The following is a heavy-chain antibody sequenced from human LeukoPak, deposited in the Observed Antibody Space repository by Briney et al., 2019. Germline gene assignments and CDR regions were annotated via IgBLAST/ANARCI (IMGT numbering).Heavy chain of an antibody. CDR3: ARDCRSSTGCFFDY. CDR1: GFTFSSYS. V-gene: IGHV3-48*02. Sequence: GGSLRLSCAASGFTFSSYSLNWVRQAPGKGLEWISYISSSSTPIFYADSVKGRFTISRGNAQNSLYLQMNSLRDEDTAVYYCARDCRSSTGCFFDYWGQGALVTVSS. CDR2: ISSSSTPI. D-gene: IGHD2-2*01. J-gene: IGHJ4*02.